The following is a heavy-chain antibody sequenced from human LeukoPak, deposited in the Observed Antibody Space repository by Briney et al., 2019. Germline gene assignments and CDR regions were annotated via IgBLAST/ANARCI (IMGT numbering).Heavy chain of an antibody. V-gene: IGHV3-30*04. J-gene: IGHJ4*02. Sequence: GGSLRLSCAASGFTFSNFAMHWVRQAPGKGLEWVAIISYDGSNKYYADSVKGRFTISRDNSKNTLYLQMNSLRAEDTAVYYCARVGRGYSFNVYYFDYWGQGTLVTVSS. CDR2: ISYDGSNK. D-gene: IGHD5-18*01. CDR1: GFTFSNFA. CDR3: ARVGRGYSFNVYYFDY.